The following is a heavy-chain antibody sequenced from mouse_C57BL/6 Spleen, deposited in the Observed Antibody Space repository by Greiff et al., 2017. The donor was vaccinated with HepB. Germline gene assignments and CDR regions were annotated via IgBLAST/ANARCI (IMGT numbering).Heavy chain of an antibody. CDR2: ISYDGSN. V-gene: IGHV3-6*01. CDR1: GYSITSGYY. D-gene: IGHD1-1*01. J-gene: IGHJ3*01. Sequence: EVKLMESGPGLVKPSQSLSLTCSVTGYSITSGYYWNWIRQFPGNKLEWMGYISYDGSNNYNPSLKNRISITRDTSKNQIFLKLNSVTTEDTATYYCAREITTVVPFAYWGQGTLVTVSA. CDR3: AREITTVVPFAY.